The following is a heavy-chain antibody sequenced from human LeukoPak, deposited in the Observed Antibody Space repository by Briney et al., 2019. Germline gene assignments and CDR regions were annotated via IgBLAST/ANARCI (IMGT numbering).Heavy chain of an antibody. CDR1: GFTFSSYG. V-gene: IGHV3-48*01. J-gene: IGHJ6*03. CDR3: ARSPGTANYYYYYMDV. CDR2: ISSSSSTI. D-gene: IGHD2-21*02. Sequence: GGSLRLSCAASGFTFSSYGMTWVRQAPGKGLEWVSYISSSSSTIYYADSVKGRFTISRDNAKNSLYLQLNSLRAEDTAVYYCARSPGTANYYYYYMDVWGKGTTVTISS.